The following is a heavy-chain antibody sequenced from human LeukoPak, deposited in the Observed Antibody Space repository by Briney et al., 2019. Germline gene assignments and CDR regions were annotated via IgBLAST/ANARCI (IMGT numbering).Heavy chain of an antibody. D-gene: IGHD5-18*01. CDR1: GGSFSGYY. CDR2: INHSGST. J-gene: IGHJ6*03. Sequence: SETLSLTCAVYGGSFSGYYWSWIRQPPGKGLEWIGEINHSGSTNYNPSLKSRVTISVDTSKNQFSLKLSSVTAADTAVYYCARDRNLGYSYAGDYYYYMDVWGKGTTVTISS. CDR3: ARDRNLGYSYAGDYYYYMDV. V-gene: IGHV4-34*01.